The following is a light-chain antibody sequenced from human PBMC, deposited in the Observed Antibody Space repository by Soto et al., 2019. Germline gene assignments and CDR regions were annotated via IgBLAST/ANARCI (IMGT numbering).Light chain of an antibody. CDR2: DAS. CDR1: QDIKNY. V-gene: IGKV1-39*01. J-gene: IGKJ5*01. CDR3: QQSFSTPT. Sequence: DIQMTQSPSSLSASVGDRVTITCQASQDIKNYLNWYQQKSGKAPKLLIYDASDLETGVPSRFSGSGSVTDFTLTISGLQPEDFATYYCQQSFSTPTFGQGTRLEIK.